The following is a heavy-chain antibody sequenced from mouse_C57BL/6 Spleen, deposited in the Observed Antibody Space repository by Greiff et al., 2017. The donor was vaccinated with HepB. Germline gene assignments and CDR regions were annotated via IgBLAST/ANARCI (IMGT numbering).Heavy chain of an antibody. CDR1: GFTFSDYY. CDR3: ARGPTVGGWYFDV. Sequence: EVKLMESEGGLVQPGSSMKLSCTASGFTFSDYYMAWVRQVPEKGLEWVANINYDGSSTYYLDSLKSRFIISRDNAKNILYLQMSSLKSEDTATYYCARGPTVGGWYFDVWGTGTTVTVSS. J-gene: IGHJ1*03. D-gene: IGHD1-1*01. CDR2: INYDGSST. V-gene: IGHV5-16*01.